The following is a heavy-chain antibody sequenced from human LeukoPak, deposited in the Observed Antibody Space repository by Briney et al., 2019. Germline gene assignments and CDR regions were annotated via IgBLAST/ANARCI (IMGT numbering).Heavy chain of an antibody. CDR3: ARSVEAELGSYFANWFDP. J-gene: IGHJ5*02. Sequence: GASVRVSCKASGYTFTSCYMHWVRQAPGQGLEWMGIINPSGGSTSYAQKFQGRVTMTRDTSTSTVYMELSSLRSEDTAVYYCARSVEAELGSYFANWFDPWGQGTLVTVSS. CDR2: INPSGGST. CDR1: GYTFTSCY. D-gene: IGHD1-26*01. V-gene: IGHV1-46*01.